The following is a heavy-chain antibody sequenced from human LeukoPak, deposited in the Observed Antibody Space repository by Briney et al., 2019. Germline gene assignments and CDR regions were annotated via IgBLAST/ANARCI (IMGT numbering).Heavy chain of an antibody. D-gene: IGHD1-20*01. Sequence: PSETLPLTCTVSGGSISSYYWSWIRQPAGKGLEWIGRIYTSGSTNYNPSLKSRVTMSVDTSKNQFSLKLSSVTAADTAVYYCARTYNWNHYYYYMDVWGKGTTVTVSS. V-gene: IGHV4-4*07. J-gene: IGHJ6*03. CDR3: ARTYNWNHYYYYMDV. CDR1: GGSISSYY. CDR2: IYTSGST.